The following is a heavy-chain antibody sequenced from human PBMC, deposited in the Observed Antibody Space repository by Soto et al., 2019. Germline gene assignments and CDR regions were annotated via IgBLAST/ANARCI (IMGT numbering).Heavy chain of an antibody. CDR1: GYTFTSYG. CDR3: ARVPRFQTEPMTSLLDY. CDR2: ISAYNGNT. V-gene: IGHV1-18*01. D-gene: IGHD2-21*02. J-gene: IGHJ4*02. Sequence: ASVKVSCKASGYTFTSYGISWVRQAPGQGLEWMGWISAYNGNTNYAQKLQGRVTMTTDTSTSTAYMELRSLRSDDTAVYYCARVPRFQTEPMTSLLDYWGQGTLVTVSS.